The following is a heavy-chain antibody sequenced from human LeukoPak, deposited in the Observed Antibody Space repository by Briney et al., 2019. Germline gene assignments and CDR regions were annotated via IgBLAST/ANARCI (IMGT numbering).Heavy chain of an antibody. CDR1: GGSISSSSYY. CDR2: IYYSGSA. Sequence: SETLSLNCTVSGGSISSSSYYWGWIRQPPGKGLEWIGSIYYSGSAYYNPSLKSRVTISVDTSKNQFSLKLSSVTAADTAVYYCAREAYCGGDCYSSGWFDPWGQGTLVTVSS. J-gene: IGHJ5*02. CDR3: AREAYCGGDCYSSGWFDP. V-gene: IGHV4-39*02. D-gene: IGHD2-21*02.